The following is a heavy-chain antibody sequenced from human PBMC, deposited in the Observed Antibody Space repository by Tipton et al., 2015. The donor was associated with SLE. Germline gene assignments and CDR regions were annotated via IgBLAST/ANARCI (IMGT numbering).Heavy chain of an antibody. CDR2: IYYCGST. CDR1: GGSISSSSYY. Sequence: LRLSCTVSGGSISSSSYYWGWIRQPPGKGLEWIGSIYYCGSTYYNPSLKSRVTISVDTSKNQFSLKLSSVTAADTAVYYCARGEYSSTDDAFVIWGQGTMVAVSS. J-gene: IGHJ3*02. V-gene: IGHV4-39*01. D-gene: IGHD6-6*01. CDR3: ARGEYSSTDDAFVI.